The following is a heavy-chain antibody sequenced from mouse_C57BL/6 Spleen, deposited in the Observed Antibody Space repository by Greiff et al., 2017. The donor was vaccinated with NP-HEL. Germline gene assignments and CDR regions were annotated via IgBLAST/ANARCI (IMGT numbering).Heavy chain of an antibody. V-gene: IGHV14-1*01. J-gene: IGHJ4*01. CDR3: TTNLSTTVPYAMDY. Sequence: VQLQQSGAELVRPGASVKLSCTASGFNIKDYYMHWVKQRPEQGLEWIGRIDPEDGDPEYAPKFQGKATMTADTSSNTAYLQLSSLTSEDTAVYYCTTNLSTTVPYAMDYWGQGTSVTVSS. CDR2: IDPEDGDP. D-gene: IGHD1-1*01. CDR1: GFNIKDYY.